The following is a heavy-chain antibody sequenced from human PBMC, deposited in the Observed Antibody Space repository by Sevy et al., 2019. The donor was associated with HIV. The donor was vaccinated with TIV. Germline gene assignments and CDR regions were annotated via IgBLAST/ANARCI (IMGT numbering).Heavy chain of an antibody. CDR1: GFTFSDYY. CDR3: ARSGTKISGSYWYYYYMDV. Sequence: GGSLRLSCAASGFTFSDYYMSWIRQAPGKGLEWVSYISSSGSTIYYADSVKGRFTISRDNAKNTLYLQMNSLRAEDTAVYYCARSGTKISGSYWYYYYMDVWGKGTTVTVSS. J-gene: IGHJ6*03. V-gene: IGHV3-11*01. CDR2: ISSSGSTI. D-gene: IGHD1-26*01.